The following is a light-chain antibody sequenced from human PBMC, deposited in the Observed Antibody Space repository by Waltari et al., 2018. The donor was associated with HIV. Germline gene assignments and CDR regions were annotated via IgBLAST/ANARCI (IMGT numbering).Light chain of an antibody. V-gene: IGKV3-15*01. CDR3: QQYDGWPRT. J-gene: IGKJ1*01. Sequence: EAVMTQSPAILSVSPGERATLSCRSSHKVRTNLALYHQKPGQTPRLVIFNAYTRATGIPARFSGSGSGTTFSLSIDHIQTEDFVDYYCQQYDGWPRTFGQGTKVEI. CDR2: NAY. CDR1: HKVRTN.